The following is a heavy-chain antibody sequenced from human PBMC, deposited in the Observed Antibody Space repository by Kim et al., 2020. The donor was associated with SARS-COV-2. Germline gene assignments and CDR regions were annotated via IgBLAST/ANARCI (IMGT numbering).Heavy chain of an antibody. Sequence: ASVKVSCKASGYIFSHYGIIWVRQAHGQGLQWLGWISGSSGDRNYAQNVQGRVTMTTDTSTSTAYLEWKSLRSDDTATYYCARGTMVRGDTSPAVYWGQG. CDR2: ISGSSGDR. J-gene: IGHJ4*02. V-gene: IGHV1-18*01. CDR3: ARGTMVRGDTSPAVY. CDR1: GYIFSHYG. D-gene: IGHD3-10*01.